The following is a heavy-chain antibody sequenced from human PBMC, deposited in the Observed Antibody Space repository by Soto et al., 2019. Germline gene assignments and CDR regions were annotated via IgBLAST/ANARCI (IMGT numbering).Heavy chain of an antibody. CDR1: GFSFSSYA. V-gene: IGHV3-30-3*01. Sequence: QVQLVESGGGVVQPGRSLRLSCAASGFSFSSYAMHWVRQAPGKGLEWVAVISYDGSNKYYADSVKGRFTISRDNSKNTLLLQVNSLRAEDTAVYYCARGSSNAFDTWGRGTMVSVSS. CDR2: ISYDGSNK. D-gene: IGHD6-6*01. CDR3: ARGSSNAFDT. J-gene: IGHJ3*02.